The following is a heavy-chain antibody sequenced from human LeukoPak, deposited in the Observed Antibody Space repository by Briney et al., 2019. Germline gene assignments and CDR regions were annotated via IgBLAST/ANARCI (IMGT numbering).Heavy chain of an antibody. V-gene: IGHV3-48*03. CDR2: ISSSGRKI. CDR1: GFIFSDYE. CDR3: ARVPRDPTEYCSRGTCSPTYEV. Sequence: QPGGSLRLSCAASGFIFSDYEMNWVRQAPGKGLEWVSYISSSGRKIYYADSVKGRFTISRDNAKNSLYLQINSLTADDTAIYYCARVPRDPTEYCSRGTCSPTYEVWGQGTLVTVSS. D-gene: IGHD2-15*01. J-gene: IGHJ4*02.